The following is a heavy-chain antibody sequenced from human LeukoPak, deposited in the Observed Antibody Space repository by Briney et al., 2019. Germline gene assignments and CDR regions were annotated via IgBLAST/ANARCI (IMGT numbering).Heavy chain of an antibody. J-gene: IGHJ4*02. Sequence: SETLSLTCAVYGGSFSGCYWSWIRQPPGKGLEWIGEINHSGSTNYNPSLKSRVTISVDTSKNQFSLKLSSVTAADTAVYYCARAFSSGYYRLYFDYWGQGTLVTVSS. D-gene: IGHD3-3*01. CDR2: INHSGST. CDR3: ARAFSSGYYRLYFDY. CDR1: GGSFSGCY. V-gene: IGHV4-34*01.